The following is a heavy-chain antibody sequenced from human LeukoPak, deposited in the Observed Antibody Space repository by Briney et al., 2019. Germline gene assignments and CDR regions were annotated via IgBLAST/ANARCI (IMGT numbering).Heavy chain of an antibody. Sequence: GESLKISCKAAGCIFASYWIGWVRQMPGKGLEWMGSIYPSDSDTRYSPSFQGQVTFSVYQSTNTAFLQWNTLRASDSAVYYCARQKYCSGASCFVVTDPFEYWGQGTQVIVSS. CDR2: IYPSDSDT. V-gene: IGHV5-51*01. D-gene: IGHD2-15*01. CDR1: GCIFASYW. CDR3: ARQKYCSGASCFVVTDPFEY. J-gene: IGHJ4*02.